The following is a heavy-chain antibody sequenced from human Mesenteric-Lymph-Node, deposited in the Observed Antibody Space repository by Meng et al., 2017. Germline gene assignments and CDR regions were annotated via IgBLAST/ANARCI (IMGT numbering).Heavy chain of an antibody. J-gene: IGHJ4*02. CDR1: GFTFSSYA. CDR3: ARDLELGY. V-gene: IGHV3-23*01. CDR2: ISSSGYST. Sequence: GESLKISCAASGFTFSSYAMSWVRQAPGKGLEWVSAISSSGYSTYHADSVKGRFTISRDNSENTLYLQMNSLRAEDTAVYYCARDLELGYWGQGTLVTVSS.